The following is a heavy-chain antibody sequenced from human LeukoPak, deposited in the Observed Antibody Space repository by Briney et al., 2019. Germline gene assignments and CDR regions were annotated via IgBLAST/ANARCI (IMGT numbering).Heavy chain of an antibody. Sequence: PSETLSLTCTVSGGSISSYYWGWIRQPPGKGLEWIGSIYYGGSTYYNPSLKSRVTISVDTSMNQFSLKLSFVTTADTAVYYCARALGYCSGGSCTRGYNWFDPWGQGTLVTVPS. CDR1: GGSISSYY. D-gene: IGHD2-15*01. CDR3: ARALGYCSGGSCTRGYNWFDP. V-gene: IGHV4-39*01. CDR2: IYYGGST. J-gene: IGHJ5*02.